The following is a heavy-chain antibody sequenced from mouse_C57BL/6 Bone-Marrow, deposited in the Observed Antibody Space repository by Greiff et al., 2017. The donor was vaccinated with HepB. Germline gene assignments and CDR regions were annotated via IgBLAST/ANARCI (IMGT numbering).Heavy chain of an antibody. Sequence: DVKLQESGPGLVKPSQSLSLTCSVTGYSITSGYYWNWIRQFPGNKLEWMGYISYDGSNNYNPSLKNRISITRDTSKNQFFLKLNSVTTEDTATYYCAIYVSSPHWYFDVWGTGTTVTVSS. CDR2: ISYDGSN. V-gene: IGHV3-6*01. J-gene: IGHJ1*03. CDR3: AIYVSSPHWYFDV. D-gene: IGHD1-1*01. CDR1: GYSITSGYY.